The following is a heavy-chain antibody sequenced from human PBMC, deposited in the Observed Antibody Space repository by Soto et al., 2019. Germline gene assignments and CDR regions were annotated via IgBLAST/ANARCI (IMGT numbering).Heavy chain of an antibody. Sequence: PSETLSLTCTVSGGSISSGDYYWSWIRQPPGKGLEWIGYTYYSGSTYYNPSLKSRVTISVDTSKNQFSLKLSSVTAADTAVYYCARHPSDFWFDSSGQGTLVTDSS. V-gene: IGHV4-30-4*01. CDR3: ARHPSDFWFDS. J-gene: IGHJ5*01. CDR2: TYYSGST. D-gene: IGHD2-21*02. CDR1: GGSISSGDYY.